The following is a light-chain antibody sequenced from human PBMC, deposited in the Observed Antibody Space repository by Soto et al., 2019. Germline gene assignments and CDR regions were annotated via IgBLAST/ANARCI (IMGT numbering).Light chain of an antibody. V-gene: IGKV3-20*01. J-gene: IGKJ1*01. CDR1: HTISSSY. Sequence: EIVLTQSPGTLSLSPGERATLSCRASHTISSSYLAWYQQKPGQAPRLLMYGISRRATGIPDRFSGSGSGTDFTLAITRLEPEDGAVYYCQQYVTSSTRTFGQGTKVEIK. CDR3: QQYVTSSTRT. CDR2: GIS.